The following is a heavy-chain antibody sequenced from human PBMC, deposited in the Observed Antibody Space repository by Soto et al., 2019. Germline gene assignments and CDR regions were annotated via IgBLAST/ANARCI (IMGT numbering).Heavy chain of an antibody. CDR3: PRRSVSGWYNCFDP. Sequence: QITLKESGPTLVKPTQTLTLTCTFSGFSLSTRGVGVGWIRQPPGKALEWLALIYWDDDKRYSPSLKSRLTTTKDTSKNQVVLTMTNMDPVDTATYYCPRRSVSGWYNCFDPWGQGTLVTVSS. CDR2: IYWDDDK. J-gene: IGHJ5*02. CDR1: GFSLSTRGVG. V-gene: IGHV2-5*02. D-gene: IGHD6-19*01.